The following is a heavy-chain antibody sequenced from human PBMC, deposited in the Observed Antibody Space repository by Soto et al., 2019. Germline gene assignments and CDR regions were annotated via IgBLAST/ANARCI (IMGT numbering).Heavy chain of an antibody. CDR3: ARDVGSSHGPGHPHYFDY. V-gene: IGHV4-39*07. D-gene: IGHD2-2*01. J-gene: IGHJ4*01. CDR2: IKYSGTT. CDR1: GGSISSSRCH. Sequence: RASETLSLTCAVSGGSISSSRCHWGWIRQPPGKGLEWIASIKYSGTTFYNPSLKSRATISLDTSRNQFFLNLNSVTAADTAVYYCARDVGSSHGPGHPHYFDYWG.